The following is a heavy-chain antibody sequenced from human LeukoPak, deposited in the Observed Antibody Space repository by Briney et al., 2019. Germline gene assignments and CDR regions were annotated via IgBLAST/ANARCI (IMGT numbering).Heavy chain of an antibody. V-gene: IGHV3-21*01. CDR1: GFTFSSYS. CDR2: ISSSSSYR. Sequence: PGGSLRLSCAASGFTFSSYSMNWVRQAPGEGLEWVSSISSSSSYRYYAYSLKGRVTFSRENAKNSLYLRMNSLRAEDTAVYYCARGRYYDFWSGYYEDDYWGQGTLVSVSS. J-gene: IGHJ4*02. D-gene: IGHD3-3*01. CDR3: ARGRYYDFWSGYYEDDY.